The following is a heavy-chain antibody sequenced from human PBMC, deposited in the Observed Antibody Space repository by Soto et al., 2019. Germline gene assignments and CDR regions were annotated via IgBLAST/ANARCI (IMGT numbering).Heavy chain of an antibody. Sequence: QVPLQQWGAGLLKPSETLSLTCAVYGGSFSDHYWIWIRQPPGKGLEWIGEIHLSGRTNYNPSLKSRVTISLDTSKNQFSVKLSSVTAADTAVYYCTRTPTRGASAWFDPWGQGTLVSVSS. D-gene: IGHD1-26*01. CDR1: GGSFSDHY. CDR3: TRTPTRGASAWFDP. CDR2: IHLSGRT. V-gene: IGHV4-34*01. J-gene: IGHJ5*02.